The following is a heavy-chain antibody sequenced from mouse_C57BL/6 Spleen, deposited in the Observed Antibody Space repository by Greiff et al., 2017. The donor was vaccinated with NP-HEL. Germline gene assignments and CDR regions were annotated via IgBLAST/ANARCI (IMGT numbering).Heavy chain of an antibody. Sequence: QVQLQQPGAELVMPGASVKLSCQASGYTFPNYWMHWVKQRPVQGLEWIGEIDPSASYTNYNHKFTGTSTLTVDQSSSTAYMQLSSVTSEDPTGYYWARSGYYGSIYWYFEFGGTGTTVTVSS. J-gene: IGHJ1*03. CDR2: IDPSASYT. CDR3: ARSGYYGSIYWYFEF. CDR1: GYTFPNYW. V-gene: IGHV1-69*01. D-gene: IGHD1-1*01.